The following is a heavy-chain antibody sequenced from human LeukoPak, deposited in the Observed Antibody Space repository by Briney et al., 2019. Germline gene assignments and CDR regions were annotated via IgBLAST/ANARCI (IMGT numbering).Heavy chain of an antibody. Sequence: ASVKVSCKASGYTFTGYYMHWVRQAPGQGLEWMGWINPNSGGTNYAQKFQGRVTMTRDTSISTAYMELSRLRSDDTAVYYCARERTVTVYYYYYMDVWGKGTTVTVSS. D-gene: IGHD4-17*01. CDR2: INPNSGGT. V-gene: IGHV1-2*02. CDR3: ARERTVTVYYYYYMDV. J-gene: IGHJ6*03. CDR1: GYTFTGYY.